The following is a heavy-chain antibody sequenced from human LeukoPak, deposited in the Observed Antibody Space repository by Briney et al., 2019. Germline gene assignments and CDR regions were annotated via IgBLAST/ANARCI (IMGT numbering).Heavy chain of an antibody. D-gene: IGHD6-13*01. CDR2: IYYNGTT. Sequence: SETLSLTCIVSGGSIRSSSHYWCWIRQSPGKGLEWIGSIYYNGTTHNNPTLKSRVTISVDTSKNQFSLKLSSVTAADSSVYYCARHEAAVPFFQHWGQGTLVTVSS. V-gene: IGHV4-39*01. CDR3: ARHEAAVPFFQH. CDR1: GGSIRSSSHY. J-gene: IGHJ1*01.